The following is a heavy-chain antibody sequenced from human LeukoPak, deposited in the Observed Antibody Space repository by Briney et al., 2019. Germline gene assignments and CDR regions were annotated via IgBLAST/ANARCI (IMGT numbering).Heavy chain of an antibody. V-gene: IGHV4-31*03. CDR2: IYYSGST. CDR3: ARGGWPPVPAHVFGI. J-gene: IGHJ3*02. CDR1: GGSISSGGYY. Sequence: SQTLSLTCTVSGGSISSGGYYWSWIRQHPGKGLEWIGYIYYSGSTYYNPSLKSRVTISVYTSKNQFSLKLSSVTAADTAVYYCARGGWPPVPAHVFGIWGQGTMVTVSS. D-gene: IGHD2-2*01.